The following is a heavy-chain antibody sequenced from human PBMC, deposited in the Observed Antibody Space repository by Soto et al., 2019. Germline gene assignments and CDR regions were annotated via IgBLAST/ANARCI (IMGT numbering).Heavy chain of an antibody. V-gene: IGHV5-51*01. Sequence: PGESLKISCTGSGYSFTSYWIGWVRQMPGKGLEWMGIIYPGDSDTRYSPSFQGQFTISADKSISTAYLQWSSLKASDTATYYCGRLPREYDFWCGYYTSSYYYYYMDVWGKGTTVTVSS. CDR2: IYPGDSDT. J-gene: IGHJ6*03. CDR3: GRLPREYDFWCGYYTSSYYYYYMDV. D-gene: IGHD3-3*01. CDR1: GYSFTSYW.